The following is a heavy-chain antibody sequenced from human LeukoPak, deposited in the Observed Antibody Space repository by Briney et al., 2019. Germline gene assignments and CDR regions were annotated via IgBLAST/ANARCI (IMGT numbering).Heavy chain of an antibody. D-gene: IGHD3-22*01. Sequence: SQTLSLTCAISGDSVSSNGAAWNCITQSPSRGLEWLVRTYYRSKWYNDYGVSVKSRITINPDTSKNQSCLQLNSVTPEDTAVYYCARDTGGYYDSSGYYDYWGQGTLVTVSS. CDR1: GDSVSSNGAA. V-gene: IGHV6-1*01. CDR3: ARDTGGYYDSSGYYDY. CDR2: TYYRSKWYN. J-gene: IGHJ4*02.